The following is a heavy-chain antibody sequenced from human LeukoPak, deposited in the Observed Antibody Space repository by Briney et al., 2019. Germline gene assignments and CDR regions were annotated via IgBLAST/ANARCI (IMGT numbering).Heavy chain of an antibody. CDR2: INHSGST. V-gene: IGHV4-34*01. J-gene: IGHJ5*02. CDR1: GGSFSDYY. Sequence: PSETLSLTCAVYGGSFSDYYWSWIRQPPGKGLEWIGEINHSGSTNYNPSLKSRVTISVDTSKNQFSLKLSSVTAADTAVYYCARGLRGRNWFDPWGQGTLVTVSS. CDR3: ARGLRGRNWFDP. D-gene: IGHD3-16*01.